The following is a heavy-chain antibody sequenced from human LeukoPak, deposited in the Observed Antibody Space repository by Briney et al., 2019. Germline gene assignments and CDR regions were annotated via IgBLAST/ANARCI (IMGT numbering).Heavy chain of an antibody. V-gene: IGHV3-23*01. CDR2: ISGTGGRT. Sequence: GSLRPSCAASGVTFSSYAMSWVRQAPGKGLEWASGISGTGGRTYYADSVKGRFTISRDNSKNTLYLQMNSLRAEDTAVYYCAKDLRYDSSGYFDYWGQGTRVTVSS. CDR3: AKDLRYDSSGYFDY. J-gene: IGHJ4*02. CDR1: GVTFSSYA. D-gene: IGHD3-22*01.